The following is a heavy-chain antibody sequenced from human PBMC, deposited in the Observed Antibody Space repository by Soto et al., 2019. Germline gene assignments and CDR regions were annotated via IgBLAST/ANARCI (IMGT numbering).Heavy chain of an antibody. V-gene: IGHV4-31*03. D-gene: IGHD2-2*01. CDR1: GGSISSGGYY. J-gene: IGHJ5*02. CDR2: IYYSGST. Sequence: PSETLSLTCTVSGGSISSGGYYWSWIRQHPGKGLEWIGYIYYSGSTYYNPSLKSRVTISVDTSKNQFSLKLCSVTAADTAVYYCARYWGYCSSTSCGFDPWGQGTLVTVSS. CDR3: ARYWGYCSSTSCGFDP.